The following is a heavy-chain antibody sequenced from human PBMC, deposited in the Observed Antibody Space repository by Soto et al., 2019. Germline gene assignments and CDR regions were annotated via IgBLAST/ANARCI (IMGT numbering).Heavy chain of an antibody. CDR1: GGSISSGDYY. D-gene: IGHD5-12*01. CDR3: ARPYSGYDYVYAFDI. Sequence: SETLSLTCTVSGGSISSGDYYWRWIRQPPGKGLEWIGYIYYSGSTYYNPSLKSRVTISVDTSKNQFSLKLSSVTAADTAVYYCARPYSGYDYVYAFDIWGQGTMVTVSS. J-gene: IGHJ3*02. V-gene: IGHV4-30-4*01. CDR2: IYYSGST.